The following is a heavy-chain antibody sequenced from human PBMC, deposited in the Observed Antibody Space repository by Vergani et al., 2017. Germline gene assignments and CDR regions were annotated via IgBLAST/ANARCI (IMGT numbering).Heavy chain of an antibody. J-gene: IGHJ4*02. V-gene: IGHV5-51*01. CDR2: IYPGDSDT. CDR3: ARLASGSYFGGY. D-gene: IGHD1-26*01. CDR1: GYSVTSYW. Sequence: EVQLVQSGAEVKKPGDSLKISCKGSGYSVTSYWIGWVRQLPGKGLEWMGIIYPGDSDTRYRLSCQGHVTISADKSIHTAYLQWSSLKASDTAMYYCARLASGSYFGGYCSQGTLVTVSS.